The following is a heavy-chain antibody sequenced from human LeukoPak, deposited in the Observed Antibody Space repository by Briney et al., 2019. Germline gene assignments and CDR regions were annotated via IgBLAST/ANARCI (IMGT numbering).Heavy chain of an antibody. CDR3: ARAVQERRSGSWFDP. CDR1: GYTFTSYD. J-gene: IGHJ5*02. CDR2: MNPNSGNT. D-gene: IGHD1-1*01. Sequence: ASVKVSCKASGYTFTSYDINWVRQATGQGLEWMGWMNPNSGNTGYAQKFQGRVTMTSNTSISTAYMELSSLRSEDTAVYYCARAVQERRSGSWFDPWGQGTLVTVSS. V-gene: IGHV1-8*01.